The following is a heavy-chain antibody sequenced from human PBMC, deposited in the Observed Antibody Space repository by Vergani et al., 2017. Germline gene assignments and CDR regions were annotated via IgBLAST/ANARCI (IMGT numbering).Heavy chain of an antibody. J-gene: IGHJ4*02. CDR2: ISWNSKSE. CDR1: GFIFDDYA. V-gene: IGHV3-9*01. CDR3: AKDHGGYCTNGNCLFGS. D-gene: IGHD2-8*01. Sequence: EVHLVESGRDLVEPGRSLRLSCAASGFIFDDYAMHWVRQVPGKGLEWVSGISWNSKSEAYADSVKGRFAISRDNAKNALYLQMNSLRPEDTAQYYCAKDHGGYCTNGNCLFGSWGQGTPVTVSS.